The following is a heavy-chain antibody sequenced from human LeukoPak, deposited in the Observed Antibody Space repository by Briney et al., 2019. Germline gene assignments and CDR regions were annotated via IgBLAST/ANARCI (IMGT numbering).Heavy chain of an antibody. CDR2: FDPEDGET. V-gene: IGHV1-24*01. D-gene: IGHD3-3*01. Sequence: ASVKVSCKVSGYTLTELSMHWVRQAPGKGLEWMGGFDPEDGETIYAQKFQGRVTMTEDTSTDTAYMELSSLRSEDTAVYYCATDSLGAIFGVVNYFDYWGQGTLVTVSS. CDR1: GYTLTELS. J-gene: IGHJ4*02. CDR3: ATDSLGAIFGVVNYFDY.